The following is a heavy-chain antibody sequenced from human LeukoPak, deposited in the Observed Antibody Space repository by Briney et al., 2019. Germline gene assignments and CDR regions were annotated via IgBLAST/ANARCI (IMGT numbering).Heavy chain of an antibody. V-gene: IGHV4-59*01. Sequence: SETLSLTCTVSGGSISSYYWSWIRQPPGKGLEWIGYIYYSGSTNYNPSLKSRVTISVDTSKNQFSLKLSSVDAADTAVYYCARVLLWFGEFPNWFDPWGQGTLVTVSS. J-gene: IGHJ5*02. CDR1: GGSISSYY. CDR2: IYYSGST. D-gene: IGHD3-10*01. CDR3: ARVLLWFGEFPNWFDP.